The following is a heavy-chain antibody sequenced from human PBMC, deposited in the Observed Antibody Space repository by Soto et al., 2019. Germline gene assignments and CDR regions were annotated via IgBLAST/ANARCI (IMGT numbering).Heavy chain of an antibody. Sequence: ASVKVSCKAPGGTFSRYTINWVRQAPGQGLEWMGRISANNGSTNYAQKVQGRVTMTTDTSTSTAYMELRSLRSDDTAVYYCARDHDSSYGAFDIWGQGTMVTVSS. J-gene: IGHJ3*02. D-gene: IGHD3-22*01. CDR3: ARDHDSSYGAFDI. CDR2: ISANNGST. CDR1: GGTFSRYT. V-gene: IGHV1-18*04.